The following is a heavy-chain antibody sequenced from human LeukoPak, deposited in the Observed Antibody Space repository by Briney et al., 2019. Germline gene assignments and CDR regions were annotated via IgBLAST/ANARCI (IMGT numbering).Heavy chain of an antibody. CDR2: IIPIFGTA. Sequence: ASVKVSCKASGDTFSSYAISWVRQAPGQGLEWMGGIIPIFGTANYAQKFQGRVTITTDESTSTAYMELSSLRSEDTAVYYCARDSDHSTSGYYYMDVWGKGTTVTVSS. V-gene: IGHV1-69*05. CDR1: GDTFSSYA. J-gene: IGHJ6*03. D-gene: IGHD5/OR15-5a*01. CDR3: ARDSDHSTSGYYYMDV.